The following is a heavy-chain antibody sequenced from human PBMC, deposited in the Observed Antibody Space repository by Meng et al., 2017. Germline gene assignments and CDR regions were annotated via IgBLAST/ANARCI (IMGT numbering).Heavy chain of an antibody. CDR3: ARDYYDSSGYHYFDY. D-gene: IGHD3-22*01. CDR1: GYTFTSYA. J-gene: IGHJ4*02. Sequence: ASVKVSCKASGYTFTSYAMHWVRQAPGQRLEWMGWINAGNGNTKYSQKFQGRVTITRDTSASTAYMELSSLRSEDTAVYYCARDYYDSSGYHYFDYWGQGTLVTSPQ. CDR2: INAGNGNT. V-gene: IGHV1-3*01.